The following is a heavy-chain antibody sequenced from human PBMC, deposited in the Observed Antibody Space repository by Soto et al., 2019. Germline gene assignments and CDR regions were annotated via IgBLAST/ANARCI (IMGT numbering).Heavy chain of an antibody. CDR3: VRDLMGSGGHFDY. Sequence: RGSLRLACAASGFIFSRFGMHWVRQAPGKGLEWVAHIWYDGSNTYYADSVKGRFTISRDNSRNTLYLQMNSMRAEDTAVYHCVRDLMGSGGHFDYWGQGTPVTVSS. J-gene: IGHJ4*02. CDR1: GFIFSRFG. CDR2: IWYDGSNT. V-gene: IGHV3-33*01. D-gene: IGHD2-15*01.